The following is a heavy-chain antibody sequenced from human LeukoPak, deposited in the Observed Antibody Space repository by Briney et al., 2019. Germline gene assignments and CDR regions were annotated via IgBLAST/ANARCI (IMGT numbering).Heavy chain of an antibody. D-gene: IGHD7-27*01. Sequence: GGSLRLSCTASKFTFSNYGMQWVRQAPGKGLEWVSYISSSGRTIYYADSVKGRFIISRDNAKNSLYLQMNSLRAEDTAVYYCARDQGANWGWGFFDYWGQGTLVTVSS. J-gene: IGHJ4*02. CDR1: KFTFSNYG. V-gene: IGHV3-48*01. CDR3: ARDQGANWGWGFFDY. CDR2: ISSSGRTI.